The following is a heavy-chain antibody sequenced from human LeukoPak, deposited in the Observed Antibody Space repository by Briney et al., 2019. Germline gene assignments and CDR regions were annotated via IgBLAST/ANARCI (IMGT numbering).Heavy chain of an antibody. J-gene: IGHJ4*02. CDR3: ARGRYCSGGSCYLVY. CDR1: GGSISSYY. V-gene: IGHV4-59*01. Sequence: SETLSLTCPVSGGSISSYYWSWIRQPPGKGLEWIGYIYYSGNTNYNPSLKSRVTISVDTSKNQFSLKLNSVTAADTAVYYCARGRYCSGGSCYLVYWGQGTLVTVSS. CDR2: IYYSGNT. D-gene: IGHD2-15*01.